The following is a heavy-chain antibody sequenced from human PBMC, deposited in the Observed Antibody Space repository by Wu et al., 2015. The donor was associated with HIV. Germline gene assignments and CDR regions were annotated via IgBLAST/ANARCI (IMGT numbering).Heavy chain of an antibody. CDR2: INPIFGTA. V-gene: IGHV1-69*05. D-gene: IGHD6-19*01. CDR3: ARGGHSSGFYY. Sequence: VQSGAEVKKPGASVRVSCVTSGYTFTNYFIHWVRQAPGQGLEWVGWINPIFGTANYAQKFQGRVTITTDESTSTAYMELSSLRSEDTAVYYCARGGHSSGFYYWGQGTLVTVSS. CDR1: GYTFTNYF. J-gene: IGHJ4*02.